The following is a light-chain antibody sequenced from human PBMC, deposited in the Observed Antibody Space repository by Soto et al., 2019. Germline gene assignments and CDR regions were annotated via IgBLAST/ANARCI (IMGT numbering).Light chain of an antibody. CDR2: KAS. Sequence: DIQMTHSPSTLSASVGDRVTITCRASQSVRSWLAWYQQKPGKAPKLLIYKASSLESGVPSRFSGSGSGTEFSLTISSLQTDDFATYYCQQYNSFPTFGQGTKVAIK. CDR3: QQYNSFPT. J-gene: IGKJ1*01. CDR1: QSVRSW. V-gene: IGKV1-5*03.